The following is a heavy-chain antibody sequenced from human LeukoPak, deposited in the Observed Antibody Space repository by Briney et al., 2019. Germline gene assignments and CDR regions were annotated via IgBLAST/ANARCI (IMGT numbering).Heavy chain of an antibody. CDR3: ARATVVTPSDY. CDR2: IKQDGSEK. Sequence: SGGSLRLSCAASGFTFSSYSMNWVRQAPGKGLEWVANIKQDGSEKYYVDSVKGRFTISRDNAKNSLYLQMNSLRAEDTAVYYCARATVVTPSDYWGQGTLVTVSS. J-gene: IGHJ4*02. CDR1: GFTFSSYS. V-gene: IGHV3-7*01. D-gene: IGHD4-23*01.